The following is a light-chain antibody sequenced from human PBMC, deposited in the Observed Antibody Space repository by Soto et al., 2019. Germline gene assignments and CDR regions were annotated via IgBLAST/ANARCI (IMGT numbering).Light chain of an antibody. CDR2: LGS. J-gene: IGKJ1*01. Sequence: DIEMTQSPFILSASFGERVTITCRASQSLRHSNRYNYLDWYLQKPRPSPLLLIYLGSIRASGVPNRFSGSGAGTYFTLKISIVEDEDVGDYCCMRPLQSWTFGQGTKVDIK. CDR1: QSLRHSNRYNY. V-gene: IGKV2-28*01. CDR3: MRPLQSWT.